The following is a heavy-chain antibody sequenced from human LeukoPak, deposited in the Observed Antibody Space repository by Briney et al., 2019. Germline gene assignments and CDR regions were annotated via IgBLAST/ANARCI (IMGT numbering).Heavy chain of an antibody. V-gene: IGHV4-59*01. CDR1: GGSISSYY. Sequence: SETLSLTCTVSGGSISSYYWSWIRQPPGKGLEWIGYIYYSGSTNYNPSLKSRVTISVDTSKNQFSLKLSPVTAADTAVYYCARAPMGGYYIYFDYWGQGTLVTVSS. CDR2: IYYSGST. CDR3: ARAPMGGYYIYFDY. D-gene: IGHD3-3*01. J-gene: IGHJ4*02.